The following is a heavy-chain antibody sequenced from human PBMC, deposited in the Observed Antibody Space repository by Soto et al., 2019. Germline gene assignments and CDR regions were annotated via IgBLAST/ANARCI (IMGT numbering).Heavy chain of an antibody. CDR3: ARDAAAGLNDY. J-gene: IGHJ4*02. CDR2: INAGDDIT. CDR1: GYTFMSYP. Sequence: ASVKVSCKASGYTFMSYPLHWVRQAPGQRPEWMGWINAGDDITQFSQKFRGRLTFTRDTSTSTAYMEVRSLRSDDTAVYYCARDAAAGLNDYWGQGTLVTVSS. D-gene: IGHD6-13*01. V-gene: IGHV1-3*01.